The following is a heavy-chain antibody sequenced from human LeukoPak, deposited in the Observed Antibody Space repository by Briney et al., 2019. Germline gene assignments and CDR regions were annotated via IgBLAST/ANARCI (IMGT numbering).Heavy chain of an antibody. CDR3: ARESPPLRDGYIDV. V-gene: IGHV4-59*11. D-gene: IGHD5-24*01. Sequence: SETLSLTCTVSGGSINRHYWSWIRQAPGKGLEWIGHISYRGSTNYNPSLMSRVTMSVDTSKNQFSLKLTSVTAADTAVYFCARESPPLRDGYIDVWGKGTTVTVSS. J-gene: IGHJ6*03. CDR2: ISYRGST. CDR1: GGSINRHY.